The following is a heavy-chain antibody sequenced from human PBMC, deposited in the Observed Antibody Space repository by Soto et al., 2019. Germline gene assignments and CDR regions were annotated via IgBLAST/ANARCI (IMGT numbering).Heavy chain of an antibody. Sequence: QVQLVQSGAEVKKPGASVKVSCKASGYTFTSNGISWVRQAPGQGLEWMGWISSNSGNTNYAETLQGIVTMTTETSTTTAYMELRSLRSDDTAVYYCARDRNHGLDNWGQGTLVTVSS. V-gene: IGHV1-18*01. CDR1: GYTFTSNG. CDR3: ARDRNHGLDN. J-gene: IGHJ4*02. D-gene: IGHD1-1*01. CDR2: ISSNSGNT.